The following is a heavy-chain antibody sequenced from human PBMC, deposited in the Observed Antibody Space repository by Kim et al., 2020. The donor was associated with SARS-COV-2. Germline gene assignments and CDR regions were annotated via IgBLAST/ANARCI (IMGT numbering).Heavy chain of an antibody. Sequence: GGSLRLSCAASGFTFSDYWMSWVRQAPGKGLEWVANIKQDGSEKYYVDSVKGRFTISRDNAKNSLYLQMNSLRVEDTAVYYCAAPPGWYSSGWPLLGYWGQGTLVTVSS. CDR3: AAPPGWYSSGWPLLGY. D-gene: IGHD6-19*01. V-gene: IGHV3-7*03. CDR2: IKQDGSEK. J-gene: IGHJ4*02. CDR1: GFTFSDYW.